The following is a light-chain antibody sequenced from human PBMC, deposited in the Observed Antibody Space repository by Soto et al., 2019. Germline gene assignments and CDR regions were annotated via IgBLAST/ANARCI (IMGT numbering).Light chain of an antibody. CDR2: WAS. CDR1: QSVLYSSNNKNY. CDR3: QQYYSPPIT. V-gene: IGKV4-1*01. Sequence: DIVMTQSPDSLAVSLGERATFNCKSSQSVLYSSNNKNYLAWYQQKPGQPPKLLIYWASTRDSGVPDRFSGSGSETDXTXTXSSXXXXDVAVYYCQQYYSPPITFGQGTRLEIK. J-gene: IGKJ5*01.